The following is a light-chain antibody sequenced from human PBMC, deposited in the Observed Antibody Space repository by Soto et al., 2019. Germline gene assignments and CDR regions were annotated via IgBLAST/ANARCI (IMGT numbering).Light chain of an antibody. CDR1: QSVNHN. V-gene: IGKV3-15*01. CDR2: GAS. Sequence: EILMTQSPATLSVSPGERATLSCRASQSVNHNLAWCQQKPCQAPRLLFYGASTRAIGTPARFSGSGSGTEFTLSISSLQSEDFAIYYCQQSNNWPYTFGQGTNLESK. J-gene: IGKJ2*01. CDR3: QQSNNWPYT.